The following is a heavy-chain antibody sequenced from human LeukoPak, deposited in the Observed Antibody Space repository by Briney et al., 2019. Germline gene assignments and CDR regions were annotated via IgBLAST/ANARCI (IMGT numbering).Heavy chain of an antibody. CDR1: GFTFSSYA. J-gene: IGHJ4*02. V-gene: IGHV3-23*01. CDR2: ISGSGGST. D-gene: IGHD6-13*01. CDR3: AKGPEGAAVGSYYFDY. Sequence: GGSLRLSCAASGFTFSSYAMSWVRQAPGKGLEWVSAISGSGGSTYYADSVKGRFTISRDNSKNTLYLQMNSLRAEDTAVYYCAKGPEGAAVGSYYFDYWGQGTLVTVSS.